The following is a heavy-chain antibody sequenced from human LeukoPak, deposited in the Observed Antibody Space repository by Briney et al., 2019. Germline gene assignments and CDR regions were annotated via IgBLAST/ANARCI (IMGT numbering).Heavy chain of an antibody. CDR3: ASGTVAGTGGFDY. Sequence: PGGSLRLSCVASGFTFSNYGMSWVRQAPGKGLEWVSSISSSSSYIYYADSVKGRFTISRDNAKNSLYLQMNSLRAEDTAVYYCASGTVAGTGGFDYWGQGTLVTVSS. CDR2: ISSSSSYI. CDR1: GFTFSNYG. D-gene: IGHD6-19*01. J-gene: IGHJ4*02. V-gene: IGHV3-21*01.